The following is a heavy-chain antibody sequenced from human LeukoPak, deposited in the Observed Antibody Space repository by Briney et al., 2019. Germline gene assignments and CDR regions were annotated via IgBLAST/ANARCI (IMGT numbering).Heavy chain of an antibody. CDR1: GFSVSTNY. CDR2: IYSGGST. CDR3: ASTSDY. D-gene: IGHD1-26*01. V-gene: IGHV3-53*01. Sequence: PGGSLRLSCAASGFSVSTNYMNWVRQAPGKGLEWVPVIYSGGSTYYADSVTGRFTISRDNSNNTLYRQKNNLRAEDTAIYYCASTSDYWGQGTLVTVSS. J-gene: IGHJ4*02.